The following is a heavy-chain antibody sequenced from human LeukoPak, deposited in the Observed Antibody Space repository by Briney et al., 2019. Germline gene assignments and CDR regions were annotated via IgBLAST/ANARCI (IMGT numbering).Heavy chain of an antibody. D-gene: IGHD4-17*01. J-gene: IGHJ5*02. CDR1: GYSFTSYW. Sequence: GESLKISCKGSGYSFTSYWIGWVRQMPGKGLEWMGIIHPGDSDTRYSPSFQSQVTISADKSISTAYLQWSSLKASDTAMYYCARQATTVTTSRWFDPWGQGTLVTVSS. CDR2: IHPGDSDT. CDR3: ARQATTVTTSRWFDP. V-gene: IGHV5-51*01.